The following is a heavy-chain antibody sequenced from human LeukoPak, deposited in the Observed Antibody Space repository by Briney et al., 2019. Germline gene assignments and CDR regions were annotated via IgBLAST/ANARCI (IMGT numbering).Heavy chain of an antibody. CDR2: IVSSGSSI. V-gene: IGHV3-48*03. Sequence: GGSLRLSCAASGFTFSSYEMNWVRQAPGKGLEWVSYIVSSGSSIYYADSVRGRFTISRDNAKNSLYLQMNSLRAEDTAIYYCVRGGYCSGGTCYKWNAFDIWGQGTRVTVSS. J-gene: IGHJ3*02. CDR1: GFTFSSYE. CDR3: VRGGYCSGGTCYKWNAFDI. D-gene: IGHD2-15*01.